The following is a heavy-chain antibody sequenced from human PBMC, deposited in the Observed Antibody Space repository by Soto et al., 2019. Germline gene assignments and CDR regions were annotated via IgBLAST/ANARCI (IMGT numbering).Heavy chain of an antibody. Sequence: PSETLSLTCVVSGNSISKDILWRWVREPPGKGLEWIGEDHDSKGALYSPSLRSRVTVSADIFANNVSVEVRSIGAAATAVHYCARAGYWNLDSWGQGTPVTVAS. D-gene: IGHD1-1*01. CDR2: DHDSKGA. CDR1: GNSISKDIL. J-gene: IGHJ4*02. V-gene: IGHV4-4*02. CDR3: ARAGYWNLDS.